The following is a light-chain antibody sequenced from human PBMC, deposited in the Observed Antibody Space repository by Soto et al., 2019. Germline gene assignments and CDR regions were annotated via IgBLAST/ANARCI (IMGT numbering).Light chain of an antibody. CDR2: GDS. J-gene: IGLJ3*02. CDR1: SSNIGAGYD. Sequence: QSVLTQPPSVSGAPGQRVTISCTGSSSNIGAGYDVNWYQQLPGTAPKLLIFGDSNRPSGVPDRFSGSKSGTSASLAITGLQADDEADYYCCSYTGSSTWVFGGGTKLTVL. CDR3: CSYTGSSTWV. V-gene: IGLV1-40*01.